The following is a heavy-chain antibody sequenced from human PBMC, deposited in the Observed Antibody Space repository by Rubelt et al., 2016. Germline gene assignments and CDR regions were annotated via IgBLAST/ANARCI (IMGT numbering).Heavy chain of an antibody. CDR3: ARRFCSNTGCFTVDY. J-gene: IGHJ4*02. Sequence: QVQLRQWGAGLLKPSETLSLACAVYGESFSGYYWTWIRQTPGKGLEWIGEVNDSGTTNYNASLKSRVRISVDTSKNQFSLVLTSVTAADTAVYYCARRFCSNTGCFTVDYWGPGNLVTVS. D-gene: IGHD2-8*02. V-gene: IGHV4-34*01. CDR1: GESFSGYY. CDR2: VNDSGTT.